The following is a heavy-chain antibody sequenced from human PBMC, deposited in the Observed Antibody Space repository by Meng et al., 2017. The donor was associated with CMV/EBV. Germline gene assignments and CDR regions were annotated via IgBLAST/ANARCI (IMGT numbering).Heavy chain of an antibody. V-gene: IGHV4-39*07. CDR1: TFSSYW. Sequence: TFSSYWMSWVRQAPGKGLEWIGSIYYSGDSHSNPSLQSRATISVDTSKNQFFLRLRSVTAADTAVYFCARECVSDDVVVPAGIMGASGWFDPWGQGTLVTVSS. CDR3: ARECVSDDVVVPAGIMGASGWFDP. CDR2: IYYSGDS. D-gene: IGHD2-2*02. J-gene: IGHJ5*01.